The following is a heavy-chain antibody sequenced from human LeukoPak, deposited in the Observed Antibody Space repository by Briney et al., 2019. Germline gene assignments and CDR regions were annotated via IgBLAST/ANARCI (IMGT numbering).Heavy chain of an antibody. CDR1: GISISSSSYS. V-gene: IGHV4-39*01. CDR2: VST. D-gene: IGHD6-19*01. CDR3: ARHIRRQWLSEFDY. Sequence: SETLSLTCTVSGISISSSSYSWGWIRQPPGKGLEWIGSVSTYYNPSLKSRVTTSADTSKNQFSLKLGSVTAADTAVYYCARHIRRQWLSEFDYWGQGTLVTVSS. J-gene: IGHJ4*02.